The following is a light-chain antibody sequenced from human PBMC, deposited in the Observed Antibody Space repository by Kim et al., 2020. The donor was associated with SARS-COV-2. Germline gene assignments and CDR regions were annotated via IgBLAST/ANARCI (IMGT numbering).Light chain of an antibody. CDR1: QSVCNI. CDR3: QQYNDWPQT. J-gene: IGKJ1*01. CDR2: GAS. V-gene: IGKV3-15*01. Sequence: VSPGETATLSCRASQSVCNILAWYQQKPGQAPRLLIYGASTRSTGIPAGFSGSGSETEFTLTINNLQSEDFAVYYCQQYNDWPQTFGQGTKVDIK.